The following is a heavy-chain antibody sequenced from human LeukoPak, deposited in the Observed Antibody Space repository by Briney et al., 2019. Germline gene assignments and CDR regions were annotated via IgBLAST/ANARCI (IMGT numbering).Heavy chain of an antibody. Sequence: PGGSLRLSCAASGFTFSSYAMSWVRHAPGKGLEWVSAISGSGGSTYYADSVKGRFTISRDNSKNTLYLQMNSLRAEDTAVYYCAKDQVGYSSSWFDPWGQGTLVTVSA. CDR3: AKDQVGYSSSWFDP. J-gene: IGHJ5*02. CDR2: ISGSGGST. V-gene: IGHV3-23*01. D-gene: IGHD6-13*01. CDR1: GFTFSSYA.